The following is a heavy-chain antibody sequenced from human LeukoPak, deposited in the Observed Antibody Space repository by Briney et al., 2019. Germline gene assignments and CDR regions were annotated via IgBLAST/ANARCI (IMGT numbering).Heavy chain of an antibody. J-gene: IGHJ3*02. Sequence: PGGSLRLSCAASGFTVSSNYVSWVRQAPGKGLEWVSVIYSGGSTYYADSVKGRFTISRDNSKNTLYLQMNSLRAEDTAVYYCARDIGGSYSGGAFDIWGQGTMVTVSS. CDR2: IYSGGST. D-gene: IGHD1-26*01. CDR1: GFTVSSNY. CDR3: ARDIGGSYSGGAFDI. V-gene: IGHV3-53*01.